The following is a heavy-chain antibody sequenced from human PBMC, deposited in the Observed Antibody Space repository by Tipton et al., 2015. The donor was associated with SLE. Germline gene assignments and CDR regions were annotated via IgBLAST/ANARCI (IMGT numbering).Heavy chain of an antibody. D-gene: IGHD6-13*01. CDR3: ARRGEYGSSWYPRYYYFMDV. CDR2: INHSGSP. V-gene: IGHV4-34*01. CDR1: AGSFSGYY. J-gene: IGHJ6*03. Sequence: TLSLTCAVSAGSFSGYYWSWIRQSPVRGLEWIGEINHSGSPNYNPSLKSRVTISVDPSKNQFSLKLSSVTAADTAVYHCARRGEYGSSWYPRYYYFMDVWGKGTTVTVSS.